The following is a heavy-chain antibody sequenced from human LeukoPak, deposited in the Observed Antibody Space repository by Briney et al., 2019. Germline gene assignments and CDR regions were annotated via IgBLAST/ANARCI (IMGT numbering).Heavy chain of an antibody. J-gene: IGHJ6*03. CDR3: ARATYGGLEWLLYDDYYYYYMDV. D-gene: IGHD3-3*01. V-gene: IGHV1-18*01. CDR2: ISAYNGNT. Sequence: ASVKVSCKASGYTFTSYGISWVRQAPGQGLEWMGWISAYNGNTNYAQKLQGRVTMTTDTSTSTAYMELRSLRSDDTAVYYCARATYGGLEWLLYDDYYYYYMDVWGKGTTVTVSS. CDR1: GYTFTSYG.